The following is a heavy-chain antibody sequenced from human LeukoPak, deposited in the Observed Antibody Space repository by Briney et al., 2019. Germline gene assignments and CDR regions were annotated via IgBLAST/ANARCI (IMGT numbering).Heavy chain of an antibody. D-gene: IGHD4-23*01. Sequence: GGSLRLSCAASGFTFSSNAMSWVRQAPGKGLEWVSAISGSGGRTDYADSVKGRFTLSRDNSKNTLYLQMNSLRAEDTAVYYCARGVTRFDYWGQGTLVTVSS. CDR3: ARGVTRFDY. CDR1: GFTFSSNA. J-gene: IGHJ4*02. V-gene: IGHV3-23*01. CDR2: ISGSGGRT.